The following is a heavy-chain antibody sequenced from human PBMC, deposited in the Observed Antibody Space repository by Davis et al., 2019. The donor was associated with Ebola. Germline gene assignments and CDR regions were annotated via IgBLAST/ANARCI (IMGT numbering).Heavy chain of an antibody. CDR1: GFTFSSYG. J-gene: IGHJ4*02. CDR3: ATCGFCVSSSGIDY. V-gene: IGHV3-33*01. CDR2: IWYDRSNK. Sequence: GESLKISCAASGFTFSSYGMHWVRQAPGKGLEWVAVIWYDRSNKYYADSVKGRFTISRDNSKNTLYLQMNSLSADDTAVYYCATCGFCVSSSGIDYRGQGTLVTVSS. D-gene: IGHD6-19*01.